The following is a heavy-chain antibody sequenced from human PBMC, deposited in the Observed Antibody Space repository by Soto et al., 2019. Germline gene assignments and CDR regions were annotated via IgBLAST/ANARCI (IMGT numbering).Heavy chain of an antibody. CDR3: ARSQGVLLWFGELLPPTYYYRMDV. J-gene: IGHJ6*02. CDR1: GYTFTSYD. Sequence: GASVKVSCKASGYTFTSYDINWVRQATGQGLEWMGWMNPNSGNTGYAQKFQGRVTMTRNTSISTAYMELSSLRSEDTAVYYCARSQGVLLWFGELLPPTYYYRMDVWGQGTTVTVSS. V-gene: IGHV1-8*01. D-gene: IGHD3-10*01. CDR2: MNPNSGNT.